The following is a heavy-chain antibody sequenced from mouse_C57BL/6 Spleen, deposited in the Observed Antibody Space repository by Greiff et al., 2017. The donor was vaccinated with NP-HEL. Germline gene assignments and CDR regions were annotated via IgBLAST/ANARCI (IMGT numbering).Heavy chain of an antibody. CDR3: ALMDHAMDY. J-gene: IGHJ4*01. CDR2: INPNNGST. CDR1: GYTFTDYN. D-gene: IGHD1-1*02. V-gene: IGHV1-22*01. Sequence: EVQLQQSGPELVKPGASVKLSCKASGYTFTDYNMHWVKQSHEKSLEWIGNINPNNGSTSYNQKFKGKATLTVNKSSSTAYLELRSLTSEDTAVYYCALMDHAMDYWGQGTSVTVSS.